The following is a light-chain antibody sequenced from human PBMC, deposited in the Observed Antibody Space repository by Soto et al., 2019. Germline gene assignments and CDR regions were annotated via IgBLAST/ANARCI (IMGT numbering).Light chain of an antibody. Sequence: QSALTQPASVSGSPGQSSTSSCTGTSSDVGTYNYVSWYQQHPGEAPKLIIYDVSNRPSGVSIRFSGSKSGNTASLTISGLQAEDEADYYCSSYTSSKSWIFGGGTKVTVL. V-gene: IGLV2-14*01. CDR1: SSDVGTYNY. J-gene: IGLJ3*02. CDR2: DVS. CDR3: SSYTSSKSWI.